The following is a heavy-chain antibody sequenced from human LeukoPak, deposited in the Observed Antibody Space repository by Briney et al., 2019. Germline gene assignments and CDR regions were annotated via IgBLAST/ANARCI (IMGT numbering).Heavy chain of an antibody. V-gene: IGHV3-11*05. Sequence: PGGCLRLSCAAPLFTFSDYYMSWSRQAPGKGLEWVSYISSSSRYTNYAESVKGRVTISRDNAKNSLYLQMNSLRAEDTALYYCARDRLGYCSGGSCYDDDYWGQGTLVTVSS. CDR2: ISSSSRYT. D-gene: IGHD2-15*01. J-gene: IGHJ4*02. CDR3: ARDRLGYCSGGSCYDDDY. CDR1: LFTFSDYY.